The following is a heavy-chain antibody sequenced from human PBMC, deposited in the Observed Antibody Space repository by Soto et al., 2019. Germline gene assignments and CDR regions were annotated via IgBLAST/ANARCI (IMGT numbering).Heavy chain of an antibody. D-gene: IGHD1-26*01. CDR1: GGTFSSYT. CDR3: GRTPPGPAGKGEAFEI. Sequence: SVKVSCKASGGTFSSYTISWVRQAPGQGLEWMGRIIPILGIANYAQKFQGRVTITADKSTSTAYMELSSLRSEDTAVYYCGRTPPGPAGKGEAFEIRGQGTMVTVSS. CDR2: IIPILGIA. J-gene: IGHJ3*02. V-gene: IGHV1-69*02.